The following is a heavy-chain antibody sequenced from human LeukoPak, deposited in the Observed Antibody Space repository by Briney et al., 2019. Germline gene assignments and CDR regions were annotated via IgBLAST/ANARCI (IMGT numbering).Heavy chain of an antibody. D-gene: IGHD3-22*01. CDR2: IKQNGSEK. Sequence: GGSLRLSCAASGFTFSSYWMSWVRQARGKGLEWVANIKQNGSEKYYVDSVKGRFTISRDNAKNSLYLQMNSLRAEDMAVYYCAREARGYDSSGYYPEYFQHWGQGTLVTVSS. J-gene: IGHJ1*01. CDR3: AREARGYDSSGYYPEYFQH. CDR1: GFTFSSYW. V-gene: IGHV3-7*01.